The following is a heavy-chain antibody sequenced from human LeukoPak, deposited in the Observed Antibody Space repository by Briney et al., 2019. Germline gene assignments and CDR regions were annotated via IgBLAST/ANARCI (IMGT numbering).Heavy chain of an antibody. Sequence: GGSLRLSCAGSGFSFSSYAMNWVRQAPGKGLEWVSGISGSGGSTYYADSVKGRFTISRDNSKNTLYLQMNSLRAEDTAVYYCAKDSSGRLNWFDPWGQGTLVTVSS. J-gene: IGHJ5*02. V-gene: IGHV3-23*01. CDR2: ISGSGGST. D-gene: IGHD6-19*01. CDR1: GFSFSSYA. CDR3: AKDSSGRLNWFDP.